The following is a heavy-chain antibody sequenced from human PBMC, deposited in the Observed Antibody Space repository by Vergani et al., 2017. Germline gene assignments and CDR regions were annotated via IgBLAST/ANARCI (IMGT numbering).Heavy chain of an antibody. CDR1: GFSIDNGYY. Sequence: VQLQESGPGLVKPSETLSLTCAVSGFSIDNGYYWDWIRQPPGKGLEWVSSISGNNDDVYYADSVKGRFTISRDNAKNSLYLDMSSLRAEDTAVYYCVRDVRVSRTWGQGTLVAVSS. CDR3: VRDVRVSRT. CDR2: ISGNNDDV. J-gene: IGHJ3*01. V-gene: IGHV3-21*01.